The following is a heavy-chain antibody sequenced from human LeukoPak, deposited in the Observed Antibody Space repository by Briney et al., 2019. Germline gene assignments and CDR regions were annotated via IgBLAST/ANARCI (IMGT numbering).Heavy chain of an antibody. CDR2: ISHDGNNK. V-gene: IGHV3-30-3*01. Sequence: VWSLRLSCAASQFTFSAYTTHWVRQAPGKGLEWLALISHDGNNKYYADSVEDRFSISRDNSNNTLYLQMNSLRTEDTAGYYCARGYVWGSYRLDYWGQGTLVTVSS. J-gene: IGHJ4*02. CDR1: QFTFSAYT. CDR3: ARGYVWGSYRLDY. D-gene: IGHD3-16*02.